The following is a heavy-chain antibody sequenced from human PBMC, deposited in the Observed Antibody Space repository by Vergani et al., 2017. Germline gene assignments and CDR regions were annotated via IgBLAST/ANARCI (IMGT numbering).Heavy chain of an antibody. Sequence: QVQLQESGPGLVKPSETLSLTCAVSGYSISSGYYWGWIRQPPGKGLEWIGSIYHSGSTYYNPSLKSRVTISVDTSKNQFSLKLSSVTAADTAVYYCVRHYYDSSGYYVDYWGQGTLVTVSS. J-gene: IGHJ4*02. CDR3: VRHYYDSSGYYVDY. V-gene: IGHV4-38-2*01. CDR1: GYSISSGYY. D-gene: IGHD3-22*01. CDR2: IYHSGST.